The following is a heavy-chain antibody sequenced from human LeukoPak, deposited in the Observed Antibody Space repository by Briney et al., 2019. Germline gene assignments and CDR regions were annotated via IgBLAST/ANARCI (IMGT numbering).Heavy chain of an antibody. CDR3: AGLLNGGASHWFDP. CDR1: GGSISSGGYY. V-gene: IGHV4-31*03. D-gene: IGHD7-27*01. Sequence: PSETLSLTCTVSGGSISSGGYYWSWIRQHPGKGLEWIGYIYYSGSTYYNPSLKSRVTLSVDTSKNQFSLKLSSVTAADTAVYYCAGLLNGGASHWFDPWGQGTLVTVSS. CDR2: IYYSGST. J-gene: IGHJ5*02.